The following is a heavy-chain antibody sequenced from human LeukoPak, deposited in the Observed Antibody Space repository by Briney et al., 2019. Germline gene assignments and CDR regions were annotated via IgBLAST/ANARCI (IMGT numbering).Heavy chain of an antibody. CDR3: ASRVGTMVRGVIMGAFDI. V-gene: IGHV5-51*01. J-gene: IGHJ3*02. CDR2: IYPGDSDT. Sequence: GESLKISCKGSGYSFTSNWIGWVRQMPGKGLEWMGIIYPGDSDTRYSPSFQGQVTISADKSISTAYLQWSSLKASDTAMYYCASRVGTMVRGVIMGAFDIWGQGTMVTVSS. D-gene: IGHD3-10*01. CDR1: GYSFTSNW.